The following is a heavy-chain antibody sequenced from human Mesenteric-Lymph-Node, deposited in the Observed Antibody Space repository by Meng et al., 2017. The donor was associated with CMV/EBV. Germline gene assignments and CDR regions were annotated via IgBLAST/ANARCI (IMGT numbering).Heavy chain of an antibody. CDR1: GFYFSSYA. CDR2: ITASGSST. J-gene: IGHJ4*02. CDR3: ARGGYYDLWGGYEPFDY. Sequence: ETLSLTCTASGFYFSSYAMNWVRQAPGKGLEWVSVITASGSSTYYADSVKGRFTISRDNSKNALYLQMNSLRAEDTAVYYCARGGYYDLWGGYEPFDYWGQGTLVTVSS. V-gene: IGHV3-23*01. D-gene: IGHD3-3*01.